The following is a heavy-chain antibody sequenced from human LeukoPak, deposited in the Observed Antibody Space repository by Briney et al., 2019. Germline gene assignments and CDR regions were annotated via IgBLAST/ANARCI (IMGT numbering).Heavy chain of an antibody. CDR2: IYTSGST. CDR3: ASGYDLDY. CDR1: GGSISSGSYY. Sequence: SETRSLTCTVSGGSISSGSYYWSWIRQPAGKGLEWIGRIYTSGSTNYNPSLKSRVTISVDTSKNQFSLKLSSVTAADTAVYYCASGYDLDYWGQGTLVTVSS. D-gene: IGHD5-12*01. V-gene: IGHV4-61*02. J-gene: IGHJ4*02.